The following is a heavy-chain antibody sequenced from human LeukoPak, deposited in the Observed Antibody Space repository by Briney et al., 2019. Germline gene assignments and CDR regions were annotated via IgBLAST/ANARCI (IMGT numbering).Heavy chain of an antibody. Sequence: ASVKVSCKASGYTFTGYYMHWVRQAPGQGLEWMGWINPDSGGTNYAQKFQGRVTMTRDTSISTAYMELSSLTSDDTAVYYCAIEEMATITGSFDNWGQETLVTVSS. V-gene: IGHV1-2*02. D-gene: IGHD4-4*01. CDR1: GYTFTGYY. CDR3: AIEEMATITGSFDN. J-gene: IGHJ4*02. CDR2: INPDSGGT.